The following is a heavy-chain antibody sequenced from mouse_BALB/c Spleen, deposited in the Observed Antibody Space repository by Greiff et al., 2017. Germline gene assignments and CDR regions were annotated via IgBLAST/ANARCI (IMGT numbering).Heavy chain of an antibody. Sequence: EVMLVESGGGLVQPGGSLKLSCAASGFTFSSYTMSWVRQTPEKRLEWVAYISNGGGSTYYPDTVKGRFTISRDNAKNTLYLQMSSLKSEDTAMYYCARNYGNYGAWFAYWGQGTLVTVSA. D-gene: IGHD2-1*01. CDR3: ARNYGNYGAWFAY. CDR1: GFTFSSYT. V-gene: IGHV5-12-2*01. CDR2: ISNGGGST. J-gene: IGHJ3*01.